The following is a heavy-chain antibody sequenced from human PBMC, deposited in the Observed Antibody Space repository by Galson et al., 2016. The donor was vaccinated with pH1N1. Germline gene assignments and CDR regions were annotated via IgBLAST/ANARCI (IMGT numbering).Heavy chain of an antibody. V-gene: IGHV3-48*01. CDR1: GFTFSSYS. J-gene: IGHJ6*02. CDR3: ARVNHYYYYGMDV. D-gene: IGHD1-14*01. Sequence: SLRLSCAASGFTFSSYSMNWVRQAPGKGLEWVSYISSSTSTIYYADSLKGRFTISRDNAKNTLYLQMNSLRAEDTAVYYWARVNHYYYYGMDVWGQGTTVTVSS. CDR2: ISSSTSTI.